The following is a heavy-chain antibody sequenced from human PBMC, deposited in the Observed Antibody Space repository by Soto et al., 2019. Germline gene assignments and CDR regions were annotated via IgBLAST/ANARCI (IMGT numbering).Heavy chain of an antibody. V-gene: IGHV2-5*02. CDR1: GFSLSTSGVG. CDR2: IYWDDAN. D-gene: IGHD2-2*01. CDR3: AHNRGYCGSTSCLFDD. J-gene: IGHJ4*02. Sequence: SGPTLVNPTQTLTLTCTFSGFSLSTSGVGVGWIRQPPRKALEWLALIYWDDANRYSPSLKSRLTITKDTSKNQVVLTMTDMESVDTATYYCAHNRGYCGSTSCLFDDWGQGTLVTVSS.